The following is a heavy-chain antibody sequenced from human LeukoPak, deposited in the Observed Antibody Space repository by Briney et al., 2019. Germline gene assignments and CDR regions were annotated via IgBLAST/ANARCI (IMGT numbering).Heavy chain of an antibody. Sequence: GGSLRLSCAASGFTFSNYAMSWVRQAPGKGLEWVSGIGGSGGTTYYADSVKGRFTISRDNSKNTLYLQMNSLRAEDTAVYYCARAMMVVANLWGVFDYWGQGTLVTVSS. CDR3: ARAMMVVANLWGVFDY. V-gene: IGHV3-23*01. J-gene: IGHJ4*02. CDR1: GFTFSNYA. CDR2: IGGSGGTT. D-gene: IGHD3-22*01.